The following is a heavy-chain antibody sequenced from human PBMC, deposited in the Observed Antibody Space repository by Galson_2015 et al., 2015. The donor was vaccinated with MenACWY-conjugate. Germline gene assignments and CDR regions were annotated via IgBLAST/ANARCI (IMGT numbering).Heavy chain of an antibody. Sequence: SETLSLTCSVSGASISTDYWSWIRQPPGQGLEWLGYIHYSGSTKYNPSLKTRITMSLDTSENQFSLKLSSVTAADTAVYYCARWVAVKMIEYCGQGTLVTVSS. J-gene: IGHJ4*02. CDR2: IHYSGST. V-gene: IGHV4-59*01. CDR3: ARWVAVKMIEY. D-gene: IGHD6-19*01. CDR1: GASISTDY.